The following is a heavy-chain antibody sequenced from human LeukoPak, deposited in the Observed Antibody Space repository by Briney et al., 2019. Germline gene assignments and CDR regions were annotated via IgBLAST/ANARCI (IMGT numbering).Heavy chain of an antibody. V-gene: IGHV3-30*18. Sequence: PGGSLSLSCAASGFTFSSYGMHWVRQAPGKGLEWVAVISYDGSNKYYADSVKGRFTISRDNSKNTLYLQMNSLRAEDTAVYYCAKAPSGYSKNYYFDYWGQGTLVTVSS. CDR3: AKAPSGYSKNYYFDY. J-gene: IGHJ4*02. CDR2: ISYDGSNK. CDR1: GFTFSSYG. D-gene: IGHD4-11*01.